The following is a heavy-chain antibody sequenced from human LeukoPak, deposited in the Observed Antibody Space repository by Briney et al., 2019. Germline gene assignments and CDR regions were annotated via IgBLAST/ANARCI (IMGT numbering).Heavy chain of an antibody. J-gene: IGHJ4*02. CDR1: RFTFSSYA. Sequence: QSGGSLRLSCAASRFTFSSYAMSWVRQAPGKGLEWVSAISGSGGSTYYADSVKGRFTISRDNSKNTLYLQMNSLRAEDTAVYYCAREAGYSYGIDYWGQGTLVTVSS. D-gene: IGHD5-18*01. CDR2: ISGSGGST. V-gene: IGHV3-23*01. CDR3: AREAGYSYGIDY.